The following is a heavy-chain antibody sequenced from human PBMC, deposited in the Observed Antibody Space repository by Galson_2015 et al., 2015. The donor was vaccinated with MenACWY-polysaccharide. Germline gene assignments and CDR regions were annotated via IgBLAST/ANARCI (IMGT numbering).Heavy chain of an antibody. J-gene: IGHJ4*02. V-gene: IGHV4-31*03. CDR1: GGSINTDRAY. CDR3: ARVEKYSGSFYILY. Sequence: TLSLTCTVSGGSINTDRAYWTWIRQHPGEGLEFIGYISHGGSTYYNPSLKSRVTISVDTSKNQFSLKLRSVTAADTAVYYCARVEKYSGSFYILYWGQGTLVTVSS. CDR2: ISHGGST. D-gene: IGHD1-26*01.